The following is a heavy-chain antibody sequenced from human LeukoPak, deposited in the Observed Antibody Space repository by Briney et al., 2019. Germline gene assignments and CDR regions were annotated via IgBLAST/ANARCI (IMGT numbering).Heavy chain of an antibody. V-gene: IGHV3-23*01. CDR1: GFTFSSYA. CDR3: AKSGAVRFDY. J-gene: IGHJ4*02. D-gene: IGHD3-16*01. Sequence: GGSLRLSCAASGFTFSSYAMSWVRQAPGKGLEWVSSVSGRDGSTYYADSVKGRFTISRDNSKNTLYLQMNSLRAEDTAVYYCAKSGAVRFDYWGQGTPVTVSS. CDR2: VSGRDGST.